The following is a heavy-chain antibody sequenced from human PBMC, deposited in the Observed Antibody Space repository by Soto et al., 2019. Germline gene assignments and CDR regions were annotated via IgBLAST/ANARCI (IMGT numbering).Heavy chain of an antibody. V-gene: IGHV3-33*01. CDR3: ARDRGWSDY. CDR2: IWYDGSNK. Sequence: GGSLRLSCAASGFTFSSYGMHWVRQAPGKGLEWVAVIWYDGSNKYYADSVKGRLAISRDNSKNTLYLQMNSLRAEDTAVYYCARDRGWSDYWGQGTLVTVSS. D-gene: IGHD6-19*01. J-gene: IGHJ4*02. CDR1: GFTFSSYG.